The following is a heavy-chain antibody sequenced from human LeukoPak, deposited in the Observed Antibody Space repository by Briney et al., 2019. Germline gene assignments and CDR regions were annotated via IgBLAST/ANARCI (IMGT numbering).Heavy chain of an antibody. V-gene: IGHV4-39*01. J-gene: IGHJ4*02. CDR1: GGSISSSSYY. Sequence: SETLSLTCTVSGGSISSSSYYWGWIRQPPGKGLEWIGSIYYSGSTYYNPSLKSRVTISVDTSKNQFSLKLSSVTAADTAVYYCARHKAYCSRWKYYFDYWGQGTLVTVSS. D-gene: IGHD2-2*01. CDR2: IYYSGST. CDR3: ARHKAYCSRWKYYFDY.